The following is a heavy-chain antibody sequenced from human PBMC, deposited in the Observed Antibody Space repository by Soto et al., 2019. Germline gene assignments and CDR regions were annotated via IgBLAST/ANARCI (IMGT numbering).Heavy chain of an antibody. V-gene: IGHV4-4*07. J-gene: IGHJ6*02. CDR2: IYTSGST. CDR3: ASYDPDSISTDV. D-gene: IGHD3-16*01. Sequence: SETLCLTCTGSGGSISRYYWSWIRQPAGKGLEWIGRIYTSGSTNYNPSLKSRVTMSVDTSKNQFSLKLSSVTAADTAVYYCASYDPDSISTDVWGEGTPVTV. CDR1: GGSISRYY.